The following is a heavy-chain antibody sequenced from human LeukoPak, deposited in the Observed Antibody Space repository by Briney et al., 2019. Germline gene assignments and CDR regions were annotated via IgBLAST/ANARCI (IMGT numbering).Heavy chain of an antibody. CDR3: AKDNSSSWYESRFDP. CDR2: IKEDGSEK. V-gene: IGHV3-7*03. CDR1: RFTFSIYW. J-gene: IGHJ5*02. Sequence: PGGSLRLSCAASRFTFSIYWMTWVRQAPGKGLEWVANIKEDGSEKYYVDSVKGRFTISRDNAKNSLYLQMNSLRAEDTALYYCAKDNSSSWYESRFDPWGQGTLVTVSS. D-gene: IGHD6-13*01.